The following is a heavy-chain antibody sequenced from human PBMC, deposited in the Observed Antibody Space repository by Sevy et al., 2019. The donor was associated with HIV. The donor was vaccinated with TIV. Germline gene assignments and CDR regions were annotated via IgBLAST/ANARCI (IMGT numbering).Heavy chain of an antibody. CDR1: GFTFGDYT. Sequence: GGSLRLSCTASGFTFGDYTMNWVRQAPGKGVEWVAFLKNKASGGTVDHAASVKGRFTISRDDSKSIVYLQMNDLKTEDTAVYYCTRWKGLQSIFDFWGQGVLVTVSS. CDR2: LKNKASGGTV. V-gene: IGHV3-49*04. CDR3: TRWKGLQSIFDF. D-gene: IGHD2-21*01. J-gene: IGHJ4*02.